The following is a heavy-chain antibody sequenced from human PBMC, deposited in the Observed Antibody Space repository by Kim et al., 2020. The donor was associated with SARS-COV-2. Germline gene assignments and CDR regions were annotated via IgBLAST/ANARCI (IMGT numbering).Heavy chain of an antibody. CDR3: AREREGVY. Sequence: GGSLRLSCAASGFTFSSYSMSWVRQAPGKGLEWVSSISSSSSYIFYADSVKGRFTVSRDNAENSLSLQMNSLRAEDGGVYYCAREREGVYWGQGTRVNVS. CDR1: GFTFSSYS. CDR2: ISSSSSYI. D-gene: IGHD1-26*01. J-gene: IGHJ4*02. V-gene: IGHV3-21*01.